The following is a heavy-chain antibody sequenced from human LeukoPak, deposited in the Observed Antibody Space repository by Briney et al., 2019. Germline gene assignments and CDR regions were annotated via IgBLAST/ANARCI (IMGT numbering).Heavy chain of an antibody. CDR1: GFTFSSNY. CDR2: INPDGSNS. J-gene: IGHJ3*02. V-gene: IGHV3-7*01. Sequence: GGSLRLSCAASGFTFSSNYMSWVRQAPGKGLEWVASINPDGSNSYYLDSVKGRFTISRGNAKNSLDLQMNSLRAEDTAIYYCARDPSYAAFDIWGRGTMVTVSS. CDR3: ARDPSYAAFDI.